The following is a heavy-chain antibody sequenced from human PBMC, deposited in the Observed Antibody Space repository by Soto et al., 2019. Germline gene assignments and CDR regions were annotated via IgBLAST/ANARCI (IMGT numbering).Heavy chain of an antibody. D-gene: IGHD6-19*01. CDR2: TYYRSKWYN. CDR3: VRSRVFIAVAGMATYYYYYGMDV. CDR1: GDSVSSDSAA. J-gene: IGHJ6*02. V-gene: IGHV6-1*01. Sequence: SQTLSLTCAISGDSVSSDSAAWNWIRQSPSRGLEWLGRTYYRSKWYNDYAVSVNGRITINPDTSKNHFSLQLNSVTPEDAAVYYCVRSRVFIAVAGMATYYYYYGMDVWGQGTTVTVSS.